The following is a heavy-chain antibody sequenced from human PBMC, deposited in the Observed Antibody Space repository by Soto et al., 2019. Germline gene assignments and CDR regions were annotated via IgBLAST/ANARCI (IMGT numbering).Heavy chain of an antibody. Sequence: SETLSLTCAVSGYSISSGYYWGWLRQPPGKGLEWIGSIYHGGSTYYNPSLNSRVTLSIDMTNNHVSLILNSVTAADTAMYYCARRYCSTSSCPRNYYAMDVWGQGTTVTVSS. CDR2: IYHGGST. CDR3: ARRYCSTSSCPRNYYAMDV. V-gene: IGHV4-38-2*01. D-gene: IGHD2-2*01. J-gene: IGHJ6*02. CDR1: GYSISSGYY.